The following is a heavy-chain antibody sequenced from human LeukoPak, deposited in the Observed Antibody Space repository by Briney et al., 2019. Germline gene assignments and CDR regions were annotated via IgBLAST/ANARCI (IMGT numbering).Heavy chain of an antibody. CDR2: IYSGGST. D-gene: IGHD3-22*01. CDR1: GFTVSSNY. Sequence: PGGSLRLSCAASGFTVSSNYMSWVRQAPGKGLEWVSVIYSGGSTYYADSVKGRFTISRDNSKNTLYLQMNSLRAEDTAVYYCAMYYYDSSGYYYGEDYWGQGTLVTVSS. J-gene: IGHJ4*02. V-gene: IGHV3-53*01. CDR3: AMYYYDSSGYYYGEDY.